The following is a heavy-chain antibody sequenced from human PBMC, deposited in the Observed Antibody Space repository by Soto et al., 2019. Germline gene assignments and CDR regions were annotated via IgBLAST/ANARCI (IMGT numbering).Heavy chain of an antibody. J-gene: IGHJ6*02. D-gene: IGHD2-8*01. Sequence: SVKVSCKASGGTFSSYAISWVRQAPGQGLEWMGGIIPIFGTANYAQKFQGRVTITADESTSTAYMELSSLRSEDTAVYYCARDRIVLMVYAENYYYYGMDVWGQGXTVTVSS. V-gene: IGHV1-69*13. CDR2: IIPIFGTA. CDR3: ARDRIVLMVYAENYYYYGMDV. CDR1: GGTFSSYA.